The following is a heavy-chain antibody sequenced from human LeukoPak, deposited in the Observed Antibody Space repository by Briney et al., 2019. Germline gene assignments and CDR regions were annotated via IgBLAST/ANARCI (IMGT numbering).Heavy chain of an antibody. CDR2: IYYSGST. CDR1: GGSISSGDYY. D-gene: IGHD3-22*01. CDR3: VAYDSSGTSFDY. J-gene: IGHJ4*02. V-gene: IGHV4-30-4*08. Sequence: SETLSLTCTVSGGSISSGDYYWSWIRQPPGKGLEWIGYIYYSGSTYYNLSLKSRVTISVDTSKNQFSLKLSSVTAADTAVYYCVAYDSSGTSFDYWGQGTLVTVSS.